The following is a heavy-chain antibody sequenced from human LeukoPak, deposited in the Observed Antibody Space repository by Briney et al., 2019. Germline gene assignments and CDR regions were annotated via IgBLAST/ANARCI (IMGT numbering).Heavy chain of an antibody. D-gene: IGHD1-26*01. CDR3: GRDCVIVGAPGYDY. Sequence: GGSLRLSCAASGFTFSNYWMSWVRQAPGKGLEWVANIKQDGSEKYYVDSVRGRFTISRDNAWNSLYLQMNSLRAEETAVYYCGRDCVIVGAPGYDYWGQGTLVTVSS. CDR1: GFTFSNYW. V-gene: IGHV3-7*04. CDR2: IKQDGSEK. J-gene: IGHJ4*02.